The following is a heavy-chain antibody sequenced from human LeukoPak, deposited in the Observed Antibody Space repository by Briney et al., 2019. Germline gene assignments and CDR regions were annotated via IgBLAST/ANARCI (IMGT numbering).Heavy chain of an antibody. Sequence: PGGSLRLSCADSGFTFSNYNMNWVRQAPGKAMEWVSSITSSGTYTFYADSVKGRFTISRDNAKNSLYLQMDSLGPEDTAVYYCARDPYSGNYGTYYYYYMDVWGKGTTVTISS. CDR2: ITSSGTYT. J-gene: IGHJ6*03. CDR3: ARDPYSGNYGTYYYYYMDV. V-gene: IGHV3-21*01. CDR1: GFTFSNYN. D-gene: IGHD1-26*01.